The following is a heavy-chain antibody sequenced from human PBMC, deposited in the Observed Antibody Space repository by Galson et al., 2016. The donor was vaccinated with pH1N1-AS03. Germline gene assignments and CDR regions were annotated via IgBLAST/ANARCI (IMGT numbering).Heavy chain of an antibody. CDR1: GLIFSNCD. Sequence: SLRLSCAVSGLIFSNCDMHWVRQAPGKGLEWVVVIWRDGSVKLYADSVKGRFTISRDNAKNSLFLQMNSLRDEDTAVYYCARDGPPQGISVAGSFNFWGQGTLVTVSS. V-gene: IGHV3-33*01. CDR2: IWRDGSVK. J-gene: IGHJ4*02. CDR3: ARDGPPQGISVAGSFNF. D-gene: IGHD6-19*01.